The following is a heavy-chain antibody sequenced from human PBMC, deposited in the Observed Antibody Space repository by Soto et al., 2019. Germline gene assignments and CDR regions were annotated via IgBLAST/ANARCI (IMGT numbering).Heavy chain of an antibody. V-gene: IGHV3-74*01. J-gene: IGHJ6*02. CDR2: INSDGSST. CDR1: VFTFSSYW. CDR3: ARFRYCSGGSCFPTSSYGMHV. D-gene: IGHD2-15*01. Sequence: VGSLRLSCAASVFTFSSYWMHCVRQSPGKWLVWVSRINSDGSSTSYADSVKGRFTISRDNAKNTLYLQMNSLRAEDTAVYYCARFRYCSGGSCFPTSSYGMHVWGQATTVTLSS.